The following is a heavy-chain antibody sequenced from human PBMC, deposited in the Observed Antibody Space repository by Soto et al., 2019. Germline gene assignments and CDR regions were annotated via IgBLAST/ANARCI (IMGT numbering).Heavy chain of an antibody. D-gene: IGHD6-13*01. J-gene: IGHJ6*02. Sequence: QVRLVQSGAEVKKPGASVKVSCKASGYTFTSYGISWVRQAPGQGLEWMGWISAYNGNTNYAQKLQGRVTMTTDTSTSTAYMELRSLRSDDTAVYYCAREKVDSSSWYVNYYYGMDVWGQGTTVTVSS. V-gene: IGHV1-18*01. CDR3: AREKVDSSSWYVNYYYGMDV. CDR2: ISAYNGNT. CDR1: GYTFTSYG.